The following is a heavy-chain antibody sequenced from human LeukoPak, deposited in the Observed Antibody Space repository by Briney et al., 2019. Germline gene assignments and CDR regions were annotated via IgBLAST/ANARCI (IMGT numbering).Heavy chain of an antibody. V-gene: IGHV4-39*01. CDR1: GGSISSSSYY. CDR3: ASWVEGIAAAVGAFDI. Sequence: SETLSLTCTVSGGSISSSSYYWGWIRQPPGKGLEWIGSIHYSGSTYYNPSLKSRVTISVDTSKNQFSLKLSSVTAADTAVYYCASWVEGIAAAVGAFDIWGQGTMVTVSS. CDR2: IHYSGST. D-gene: IGHD6-13*01. J-gene: IGHJ3*02.